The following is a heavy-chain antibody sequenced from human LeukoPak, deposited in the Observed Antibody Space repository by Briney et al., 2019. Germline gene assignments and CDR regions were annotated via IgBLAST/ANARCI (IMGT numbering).Heavy chain of an antibody. V-gene: IGHV4-59*08. CDR1: GGSTSSYY. Sequence: SETLSLTCTVSGGSTSSYYWTWIRQPPGKGLEWIGYIYNSGSTNYNPSLKSRVTISVDTSKNQFSLKLSSVTAADTAVYYCARRRASGFGELFDYWGQGTLVTVSS. CDR2: IYNSGST. J-gene: IGHJ4*02. D-gene: IGHD3-10*01. CDR3: ARRRASGFGELFDY.